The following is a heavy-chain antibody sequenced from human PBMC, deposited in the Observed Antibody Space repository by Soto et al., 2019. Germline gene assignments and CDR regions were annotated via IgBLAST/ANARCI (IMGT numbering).Heavy chain of an antibody. Sequence: GGSLRLSCAASGFTFSDYYMSWIRQAPGKGLEWVSYISSSSSYTNYADSVKGRFTISRDDAKNSLYLQMNSLRAEDTAVYYCARVSGYSYGYLDYCGQGTLVTVSS. V-gene: IGHV3-11*06. CDR1: GFTFSDYY. CDR3: ARVSGYSYGYLDY. CDR2: ISSSSSYT. D-gene: IGHD5-18*01. J-gene: IGHJ4*02.